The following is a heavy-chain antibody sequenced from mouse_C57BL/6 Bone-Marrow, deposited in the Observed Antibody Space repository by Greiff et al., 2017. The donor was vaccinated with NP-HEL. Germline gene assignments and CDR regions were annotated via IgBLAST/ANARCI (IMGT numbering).Heavy chain of an antibody. CDR1: GFNITDYY. CDR3: ASRTWCAY. V-gene: IGHV14-2*01. CDR2: IDPEDGET. Sequence: VQLKESGAELVKPGASVTLSCTASGFNITDYYMHWVKQRPGQGLEWIGMIDPEDGETKYAPKFQGKATITADTSSNTAYLQLSSLTSEDTAVYYCASRTWCAYWGQGTLVTVSA. J-gene: IGHJ3*01.